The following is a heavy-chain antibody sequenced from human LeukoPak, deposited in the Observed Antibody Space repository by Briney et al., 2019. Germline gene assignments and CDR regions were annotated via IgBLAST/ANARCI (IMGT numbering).Heavy chain of an antibody. Sequence: SETLSLTCAVYGGSFSGYYWSWIRQPPGKGLEWIGEINHSGSTNYNPSLKSRVTISVDTSKNQFSRKLSSVTAADTAVYYCARGVLRFLEWLSKPNWFDPWGQGTLVTVSS. J-gene: IGHJ5*02. D-gene: IGHD3-3*01. V-gene: IGHV4-34*01. CDR2: INHSGST. CDR3: ARGVLRFLEWLSKPNWFDP. CDR1: GGSFSGYY.